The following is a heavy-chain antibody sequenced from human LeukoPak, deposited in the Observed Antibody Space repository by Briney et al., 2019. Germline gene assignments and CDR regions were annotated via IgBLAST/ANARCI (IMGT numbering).Heavy chain of an antibody. J-gene: IGHJ4*02. D-gene: IGHD6-19*01. CDR3: TTDYPAIAVAGTDY. V-gene: IGHV3-15*01. CDR1: GFTFSSAW. CDR2: IKSKTDGGTT. Sequence: PGGSLRLSCAASGFTFSSAWMSWVRQAPGKGLEWVGRIKSKTDGGTTDYAAPVKGRFTISRDDSKNTLYLQMNSLKTEDTAVYYCTTDYPAIAVAGTDYWGQGTLVTVSS.